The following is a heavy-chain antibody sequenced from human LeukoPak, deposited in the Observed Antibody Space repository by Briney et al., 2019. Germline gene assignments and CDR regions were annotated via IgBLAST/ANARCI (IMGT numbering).Heavy chain of an antibody. D-gene: IGHD5-18*01. Sequence: SETLSLTCIVSGGSVSSYYWSWIRQPPGKGLEWIGYIYYSGSTNYNPSLKSRVTISVDTSKNQFTLKLSSVTAADTAVYYCARDRKKLWSPYYYYGMDVWGQGTTVTVSS. CDR1: GGSVSSYY. J-gene: IGHJ6*02. V-gene: IGHV4-59*02. CDR2: IYYSGST. CDR3: ARDRKKLWSPYYYYGMDV.